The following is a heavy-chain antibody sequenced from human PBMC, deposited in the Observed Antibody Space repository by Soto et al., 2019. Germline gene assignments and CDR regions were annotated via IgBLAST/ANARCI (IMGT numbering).Heavy chain of an antibody. J-gene: IGHJ4*02. CDR3: ARDSRFLEWLSYRFFDY. Sequence: SVKVSCKASGGTFSSYAISWVRQAPGQGLEWMGGIIPIYGTANYAQKLQGRVTMTADTSTGTAYMELRSLRSDDTAVYYCARDSRFLEWLSYRFFDYLGQGTLVTGS. CDR1: GGTFSSYA. D-gene: IGHD3-3*01. V-gene: IGHV1-69*06. CDR2: IIPIYGTA.